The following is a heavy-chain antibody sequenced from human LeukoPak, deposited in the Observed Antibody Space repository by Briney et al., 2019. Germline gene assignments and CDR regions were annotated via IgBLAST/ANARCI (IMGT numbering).Heavy chain of an antibody. Sequence: SETLSLTCTVPGGSTSSYYWSSIRQPPGKGLEWVGHIYYSGSTNYNPALKSRGTISVDTSKNQFSLKLSSVTAADTAVYYCARGSIAAAAARYYYYYMDVWGKGTTVPVSS. CDR3: ARGSIAAAAARYYYYYMDV. J-gene: IGHJ6*03. CDR2: IYYSGST. V-gene: IGHV4-59*01. D-gene: IGHD6-13*01. CDR1: GGSTSSYY.